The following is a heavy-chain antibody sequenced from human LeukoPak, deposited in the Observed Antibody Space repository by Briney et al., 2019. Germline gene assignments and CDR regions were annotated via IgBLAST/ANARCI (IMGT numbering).Heavy chain of an antibody. CDR3: ARDHNYFDTTAYYGMDC. V-gene: IGHV1-2*02. J-gene: IGHJ4*02. Sequence: ASVKVSFKASGYTFTGYYMNWLRQPPGQGLEWMGWINSDSGFTKYAQTFQGRVTMTRDTSTYTAYMQLSRVRSDDTAVDYCARDHNYFDTTAYYGMDCWGQGTLVTVSS. CDR2: INSDSGFT. D-gene: IGHD3-22*01. CDR1: GYTFTGYY.